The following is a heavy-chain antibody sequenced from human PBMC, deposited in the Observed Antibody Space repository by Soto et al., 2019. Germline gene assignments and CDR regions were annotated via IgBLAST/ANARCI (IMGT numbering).Heavy chain of an antibody. Sequence: ASVKVSCKASGYTFTSYGISWVRQAPGQGLEWMGWINPNSGGTNYAQKFQGWVTTTRDTSISTAYMELSRLRSDDTAVYYCAGASTPHNYGMDVWGQGTTVTVSS. V-gene: IGHV1-2*04. CDR3: AGASTPHNYGMDV. CDR2: INPNSGGT. CDR1: GYTFTSYG. D-gene: IGHD2-2*01. J-gene: IGHJ6*02.